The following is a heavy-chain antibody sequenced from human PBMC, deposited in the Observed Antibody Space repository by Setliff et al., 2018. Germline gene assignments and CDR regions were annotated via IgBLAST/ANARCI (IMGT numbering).Heavy chain of an antibody. V-gene: IGHV4-59*01. CDR1: GGSISSYY. CDR3: ARHTHATYSSSFDY. Sequence: LSLTCTVSGGSISSYYWSWIRQPPGKGLEWIGYIYYSGSTNYNPSLKSRVTISVDTSKNQFSLKLSSVTAADTAVYYCARHTHATYSSSFDYWGQGTLVTVSS. D-gene: IGHD6-13*01. J-gene: IGHJ4*02. CDR2: IYYSGST.